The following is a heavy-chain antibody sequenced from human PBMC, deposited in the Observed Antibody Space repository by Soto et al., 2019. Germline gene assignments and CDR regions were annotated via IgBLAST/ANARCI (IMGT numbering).Heavy chain of an antibody. V-gene: IGHV3-21*01. Sequence: EVQLVESGGGLVKPGGSLRLSCAASGFTFSSYSMNWVRQAPGKGLEWVSSISSSSSYIYYADSVKGRFTISRDNAKNSLYLQMNSLRAEDTAVYYCAALSTSSGSYSGDYWGQRTLVTVSS. CDR2: ISSSSSYI. CDR1: GFTFSSYS. CDR3: AALSTSSGSYSGDY. D-gene: IGHD1-26*01. J-gene: IGHJ4*02.